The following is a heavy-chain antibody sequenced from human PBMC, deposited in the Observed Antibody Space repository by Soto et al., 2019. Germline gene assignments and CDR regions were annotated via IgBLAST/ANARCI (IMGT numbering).Heavy chain of an antibody. J-gene: IGHJ4*02. CDR1: GFTFSSYA. V-gene: IGHV1-69*01. D-gene: IGHD3-22*01. CDR2: IIPIFGTA. CDR3: ARAGQYDSSGYCDY. Sequence: VQLVESGGGLVKPGGSLRLSCAASGFTFSSYAISWVRQAPGQGLEWMGGIIPIFGTANYAQKFQGRVTITADESTSTAYMELSSLRSEDTAVYYCARAGQYDSSGYCDYWGQGTLVTVSS.